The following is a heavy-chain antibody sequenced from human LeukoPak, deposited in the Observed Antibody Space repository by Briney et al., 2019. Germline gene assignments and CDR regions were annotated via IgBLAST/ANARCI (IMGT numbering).Heavy chain of an antibody. CDR2: VSGSGGST. J-gene: IGHJ4*02. V-gene: IGHV3-23*01. CDR3: AKDHDRYSSGYQLDY. Sequence: PGGSLRLSCAASGFTFSNYAMSWVRQAPGKGLEWVTTVSGSGGSTYYADSVKGRFTISRDNFKNTLYLQMNNLRAEDTAVYYCAKDHDRYSSGYQLDYWGQGTLVTVSS. CDR1: GFTFSNYA. D-gene: IGHD3-22*01.